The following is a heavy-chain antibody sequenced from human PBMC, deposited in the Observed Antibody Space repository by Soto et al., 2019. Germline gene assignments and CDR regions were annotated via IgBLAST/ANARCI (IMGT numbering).Heavy chain of an antibody. CDR2: VRNTVNSFST. D-gene: IGHD3-9*01. V-gene: IGHV3-72*01. CDR1: EFIFSDQY. Sequence: GGSLRLSCDVSAVSEFIFSDQYMDWVRQAPGKGLEWVGRVRNTVNSFSTAYAASVQGRFTISRDESKNTVYLQMNSLKTEDTAVYFCSRVDPTANSPDYWGQGTLVTVSS. J-gene: IGHJ4*02. CDR3: SRVDPTANSPDY.